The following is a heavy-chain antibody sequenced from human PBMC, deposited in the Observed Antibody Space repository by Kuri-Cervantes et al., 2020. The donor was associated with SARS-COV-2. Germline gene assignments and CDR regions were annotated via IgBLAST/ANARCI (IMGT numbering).Heavy chain of an antibody. D-gene: IGHD3-10*01. V-gene: IGHV3-21*04. CDR1: GFTSSAYT. Sequence: GGSLRLSCEATGFTSSAYTMNWVRQGPGKALQWVSSISGSGSYMYYADSVKGRFTISRDSAKNSLYLQMNSLRSEDTALYYRARGGHAQGSGRPLDYWGQGTLVTVSS. J-gene: IGHJ4*02. CDR3: ARGGHAQGSGRPLDY. CDR2: ISGSGSYM.